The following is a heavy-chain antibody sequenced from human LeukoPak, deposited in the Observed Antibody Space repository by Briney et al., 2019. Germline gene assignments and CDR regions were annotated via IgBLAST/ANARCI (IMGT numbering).Heavy chain of an antibody. CDR3: AILGVVVTAMPSDAFDI. V-gene: IGHV3-30*02. CDR2: IRYDGSNK. J-gene: IGHJ3*02. Sequence: PGGSLRLSCAASGFTFSSYGMHWVRQAPGKGLEWVAFIRYDGSNKYYADSVKGRFTISRDNSKNTLYLQMNSLRAEDTAVYYCAILGVVVTAMPSDAFDIWGQGTMVTVSS. D-gene: IGHD2-21*02. CDR1: GFTFSSYG.